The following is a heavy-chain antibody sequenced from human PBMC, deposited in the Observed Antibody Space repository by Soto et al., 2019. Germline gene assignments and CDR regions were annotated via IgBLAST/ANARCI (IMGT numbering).Heavy chain of an antibody. CDR3: ARDHIVVVPAAIIYYYGMDV. Sequence: SQTLSLPCAISGDSVSSNSAAWNWIRQSPSRGLEWLGRTYYRSKWYNDYAVSVKSRITINPDTSKNQFSLQLNSVTPEDTAVYYCARDHIVVVPAAIIYYYGMDVWGQGTTVTVSS. D-gene: IGHD2-2*01. CDR2: TYYRSKWYN. V-gene: IGHV6-1*01. CDR1: GDSVSSNSAA. J-gene: IGHJ6*02.